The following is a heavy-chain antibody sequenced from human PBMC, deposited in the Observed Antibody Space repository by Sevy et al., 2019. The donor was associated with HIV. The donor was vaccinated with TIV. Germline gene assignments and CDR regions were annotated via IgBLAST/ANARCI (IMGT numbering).Heavy chain of an antibody. Sequence: GGSPRLSCVTSGFTFGDYRMHWLRQAPGKGLEWVAVISYDERNQKYNADSVKGRFTISRDNSKNTLYLQMNSLRAEDTAIYYCARDRGEILSSAFDFWGQGTLVTVSS. CDR3: ARDRGEILSSAFDF. CDR1: GFTFGDYR. D-gene: IGHD3-16*01. V-gene: IGHV3-30*04. J-gene: IGHJ4*02. CDR2: ISYDERNQK.